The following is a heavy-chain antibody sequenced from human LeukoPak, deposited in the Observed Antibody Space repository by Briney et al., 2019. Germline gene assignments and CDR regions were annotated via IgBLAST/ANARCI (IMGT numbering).Heavy chain of an antibody. D-gene: IGHD2-21*01. V-gene: IGHV4-4*07. CDR3: ARDRHIVVVIARRGNWFDP. J-gene: IGHJ5*02. Sequence: SETLSLTCTVSGGSISSYYWSWIRQPAGKGLEWIGRIYTSGSTNYNPSLKSRVTMSVDTSKNQFSLKLSSVTAADTAVYYCARDRHIVVVIARRGNWFDPWGQGTLVTVSS. CDR1: GGSISSYY. CDR2: IYTSGST.